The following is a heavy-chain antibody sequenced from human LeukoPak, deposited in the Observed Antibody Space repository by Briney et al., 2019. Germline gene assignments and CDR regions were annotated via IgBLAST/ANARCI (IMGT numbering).Heavy chain of an antibody. CDR1: GGSISSGNW. D-gene: IGHD5-24*01. CDR2: IYHSGST. CDR3: ATSRDGYNKFDY. Sequence: SETLSLTCAVSGGSISSGNWWTWVRQPPGKGLEWIGEIYHSGSTTYNPSLRSRVSIAVDKSKNQFSLKLRSVTAADTAVYYCATSRDGYNKFDYWGQGTLVTVSS. V-gene: IGHV4-4*02. J-gene: IGHJ4*02.